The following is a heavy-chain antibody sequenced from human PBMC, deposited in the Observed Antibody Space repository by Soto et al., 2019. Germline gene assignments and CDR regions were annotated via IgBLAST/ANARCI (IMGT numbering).Heavy chain of an antibody. D-gene: IGHD2-2*01. V-gene: IGHV3-23*01. Sequence: AGGSLRLSCAASGFTFSSYAMSWVRPAPGEGLEWVSAISGSGGSTYYADSVKGRFTISRDNSKNTLYLQMNSLRAEDTAVYYCAKDPGYCSSTSCSYYFDYWGQGTLVTVSS. CDR1: GFTFSSYA. CDR2: ISGSGGST. CDR3: AKDPGYCSSTSCSYYFDY. J-gene: IGHJ4*02.